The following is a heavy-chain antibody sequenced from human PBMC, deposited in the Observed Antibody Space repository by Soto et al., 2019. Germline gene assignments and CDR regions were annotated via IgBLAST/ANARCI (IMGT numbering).Heavy chain of an antibody. CDR3: ARIYGDYSFLFGY. CDR1: GGSISSYY. Sequence: SETLSLTCTVSGGSISSYYWSWIRQPPGKGLEWIGYIYYSGSTNYNPSLKSRVTISVDTSKNQFSLKLSSVTAADTAVYYCARIYGDYSFLFGYWGQGTLVTVSS. J-gene: IGHJ4*02. CDR2: IYYSGST. D-gene: IGHD4-17*01. V-gene: IGHV4-59*01.